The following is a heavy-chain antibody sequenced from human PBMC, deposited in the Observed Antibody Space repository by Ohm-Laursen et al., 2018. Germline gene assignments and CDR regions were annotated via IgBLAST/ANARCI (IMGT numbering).Heavy chain of an antibody. Sequence: GSLRLSCTASEFIFTNYWMSWVRQAPGKGLEWVARINEDGRKIDYLESVKGRFTVSRDNAKNSLSVQMHSLRAEDTARYYCVREGNRWERAFDCWGQGTLVTVSS. D-gene: IGHD1-26*01. J-gene: IGHJ4*02. CDR3: VREGNRWERAFDC. CDR2: INEDGRKI. CDR1: EFIFTNYW. V-gene: IGHV3-7*01.